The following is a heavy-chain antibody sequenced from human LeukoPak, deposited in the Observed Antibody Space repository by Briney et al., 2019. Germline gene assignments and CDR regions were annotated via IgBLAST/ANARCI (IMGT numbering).Heavy chain of an antibody. CDR2: IIPIFGTA. J-gene: IGHJ6*02. CDR3: ARDPLYGDYVGSGYV. CDR1: GGTFSSYA. D-gene: IGHD4-17*01. Sequence: SVKVSCKASGGTFSSYAISWVRQAPGQGLEWMGGIIPIFGTANYAQKFQGRVTITADESTSTAYMELSSLRSEDTAVYYCARDPLYGDYVGSGYVWGQGTAVTVSS. V-gene: IGHV1-69*13.